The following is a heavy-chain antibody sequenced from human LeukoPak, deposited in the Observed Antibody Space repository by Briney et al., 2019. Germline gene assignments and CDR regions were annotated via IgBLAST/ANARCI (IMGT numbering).Heavy chain of an antibody. CDR3: AKVGGMADYYYYYGMDV. Sequence: GGSLRLSCAASGFTFSSYWMSWVRQAPGKGLEWVSAISGSGGSTYYADSVKGRFTISRDNSKNTLYLQMNSLRAEDTAVYYCAKVGGMADYYYYYGMDVWGQGTTVTVSS. CDR2: ISGSGGST. J-gene: IGHJ6*02. V-gene: IGHV3-23*01. CDR1: GFTFSSYW. D-gene: IGHD1-14*01.